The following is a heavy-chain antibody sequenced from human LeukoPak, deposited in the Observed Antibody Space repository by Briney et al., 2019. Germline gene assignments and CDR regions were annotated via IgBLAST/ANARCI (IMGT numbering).Heavy chain of an antibody. CDR2: IYYSGSP. V-gene: IGHV4-39*01. Sequence: PSETLSLTCTVSGGSISSSSYYWGWIRQPPGKGLEWIGSIYYSGSPYYNPSLKSRVTISVDTSNNQFSLKLSSVTAADTAVYYCASHPRVLLWFGEYPYYFDYWGQGTLVTVSS. D-gene: IGHD3-10*01. J-gene: IGHJ4*02. CDR3: ASHPRVLLWFGEYPYYFDY. CDR1: GGSISSSSYY.